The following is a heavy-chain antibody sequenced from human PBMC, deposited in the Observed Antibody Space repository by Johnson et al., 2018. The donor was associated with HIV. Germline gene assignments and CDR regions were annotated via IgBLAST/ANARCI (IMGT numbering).Heavy chain of an antibody. CDR2: IRYDGSNK. CDR3: ARIRVAVITEVGAFDM. V-gene: IGHV3-33*08. CDR1: GFTFSSYG. J-gene: IGHJ3*02. D-gene: IGHD3-22*01. Sequence: QVQLVESGGGVVQPGRSLRLSCAASGFTFSSYGMNWVRQAPGKGLEWVSFIRYDGSNKYYADSVKGRFTISRDNSKNTLYLQMNSLRAEDTAVYLCARIRVAVITEVGAFDMWGQGTMVTVSS.